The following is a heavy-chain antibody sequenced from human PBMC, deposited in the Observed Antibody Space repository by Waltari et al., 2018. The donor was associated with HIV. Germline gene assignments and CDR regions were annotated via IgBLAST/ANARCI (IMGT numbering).Heavy chain of an antibody. CDR2: FDPEDEET. Sequence: QVQLVQSGAEVKKPGASVKVSCKVSGHPLSELSMHWVRQVPGKGLEWMGNFDPEDEETIYAQKFQGRVTMTEDTSSDTAYMELSSLTSGDTAVYYCATDFSGMVRAYSYYSLDVWGQGTTVTVSS. V-gene: IGHV1-24*01. CDR3: ATDFSGMVRAYSYYSLDV. CDR1: GHPLSELS. J-gene: IGHJ6*02. D-gene: IGHD3-10*01.